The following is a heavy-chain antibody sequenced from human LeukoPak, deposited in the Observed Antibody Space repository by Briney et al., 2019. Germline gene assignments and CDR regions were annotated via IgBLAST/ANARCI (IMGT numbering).Heavy chain of an antibody. Sequence: ASVKVSCKASGYTFTSYGISWVRQAPGQGLEWMGWISAYNGNTNYAQKLQGRVTMTTDTSTSTAYMELRSLRSDDTAVYYCARGYCSSTSCFRGYYYCYMDVWGKGTTVTVSS. D-gene: IGHD2-2*01. CDR1: GYTFTSYG. CDR2: ISAYNGNT. V-gene: IGHV1-18*01. J-gene: IGHJ6*03. CDR3: ARGYCSSTSCFRGYYYCYMDV.